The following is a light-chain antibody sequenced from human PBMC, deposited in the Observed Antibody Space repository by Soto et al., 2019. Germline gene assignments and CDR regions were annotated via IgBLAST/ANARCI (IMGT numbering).Light chain of an antibody. CDR3: QQYGSSQGLT. CDR2: GAS. Sequence: IVMTQSPGTLSLSPGERATLSCRASQSVSSSYLAWYQQKPGQAPRLLIYGASSRATGIPDRFSGRGSGTDFTLTISRLEPEDFAVYYCQQYGSSQGLTFGGGTKVDTK. CDR1: QSVSSSY. V-gene: IGKV3-20*01. J-gene: IGKJ4*01.